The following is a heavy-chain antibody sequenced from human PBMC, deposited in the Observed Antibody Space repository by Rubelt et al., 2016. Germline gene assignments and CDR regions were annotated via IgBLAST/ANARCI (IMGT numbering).Heavy chain of an antibody. J-gene: IGHJ6*02. Sequence: QLQLQESGPGLVKPSETLSLTCTVSGGSISSSSYYWGWIRQPPGKGLEWIGSIYYSGSTYYNPSLKSRGTISVDTSKNQFSLKLSSVTAADTAVYYCARDSGGSSYPSVDVWGQGTTVTVSS. CDR1: GGSISSSSYY. CDR3: ARDSGGSSYPSVDV. D-gene: IGHD6-13*01. CDR2: IYYSGST. V-gene: IGHV4-39*02.